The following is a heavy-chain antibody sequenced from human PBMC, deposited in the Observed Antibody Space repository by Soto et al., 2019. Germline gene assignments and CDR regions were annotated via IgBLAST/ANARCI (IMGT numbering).Heavy chain of an antibody. CDR3: ARDRLHDFDI. Sequence: GGSLRLSCAASGFTFSSYEMNWVRQAPGKGLEWVSYISSSGSTIYYADSVKGRFTISRDNAKNSLYLQMNSLRAEDTAVYYCARDRLHDFDIWGQGTMVTVSS. J-gene: IGHJ3*02. CDR1: GFTFSSYE. CDR2: ISSSGSTI. V-gene: IGHV3-48*03. D-gene: IGHD4-17*01.